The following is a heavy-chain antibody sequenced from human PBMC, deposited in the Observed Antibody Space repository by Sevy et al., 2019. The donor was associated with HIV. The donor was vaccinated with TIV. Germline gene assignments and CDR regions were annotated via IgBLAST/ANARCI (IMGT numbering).Heavy chain of an antibody. CDR3: ARGWPIYF. D-gene: IGHD3-10*01. V-gene: IGHV3-23*01. CDR2: IPTTGVST. Sequence: GGYLRLSCAASGFTFTSSAMNWVRQAPGKGLEWVSTIPTTGVSTFYANSVKGRFTVSRDNSKSTLYLQMNSLRAEDTALYYCARGWPIYFWGQGTLVTVSS. CDR1: GFTFTSSA. J-gene: IGHJ4*02.